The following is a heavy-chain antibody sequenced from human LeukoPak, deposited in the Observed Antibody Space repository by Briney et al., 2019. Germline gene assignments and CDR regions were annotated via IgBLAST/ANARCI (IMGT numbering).Heavy chain of an antibody. V-gene: IGHV4-39*01. Sequence: PSETLSLTCTVSGGSISSSSYYWGWLRQPPGKGLEWIGSIYYSGSTYYNPSLKSRVTISVDTSKNQFSLKLSSVTAADTAVYYCARYESSIASGVDYWGQGTLVTVSS. J-gene: IGHJ4*02. CDR2: IYYSGST. D-gene: IGHD6-6*01. CDR1: GGSISSSSYY. CDR3: ARYESSIASGVDY.